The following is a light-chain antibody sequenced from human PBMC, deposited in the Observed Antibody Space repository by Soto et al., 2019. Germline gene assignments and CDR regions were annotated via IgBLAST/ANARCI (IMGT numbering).Light chain of an antibody. CDR1: SSDIGAYNY. V-gene: IGLV2-8*01. CDR2: EVT. J-gene: IGLJ3*02. Sequence: QSALTQPPSASGSPGQSVTISCTGTSSDIGAYNYVPWYQQHPGKAPKLMIHEVTKRPSGVPDRFSGSKSGNTASLTVSGLQAEDEADYYCSSYAGSNDRWVFGGGTKLTVL. CDR3: SSYAGSNDRWV.